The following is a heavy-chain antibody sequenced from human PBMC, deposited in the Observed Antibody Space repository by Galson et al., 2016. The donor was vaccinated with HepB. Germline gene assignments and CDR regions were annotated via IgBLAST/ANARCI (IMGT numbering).Heavy chain of an antibody. CDR2: ISASVGST. J-gene: IGHJ3*01. CDR1: GFTFSSYA. Sequence: SLRLSCAASGFTFSSYAISWVRQAPGKGLEWVSGISASVGSTFYADSVKGRFTISRDDSKNTLSLQMNSLRDEDTAVYYCAKDTGELGGAFDVWGQGTMVTVSS. V-gene: IGHV3-23*01. D-gene: IGHD1-26*01. CDR3: AKDTGELGGAFDV.